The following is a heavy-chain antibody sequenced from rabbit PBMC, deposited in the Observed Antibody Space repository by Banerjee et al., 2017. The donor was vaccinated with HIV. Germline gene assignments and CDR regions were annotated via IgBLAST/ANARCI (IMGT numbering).Heavy chain of an antibody. V-gene: IGHV1S40*01. CDR1: GFSFSSSDY. D-gene: IGHD1-1*01. J-gene: IGHJ4*01. CDR2: IYAGSSGST. Sequence: QSLEESGGDLVKPGASLTLTCTASGFSFSSSDYMCWVRQAPGKGLEWIACIYAGSSGSTYYASWAKGRFTISKTSSTTVTLQMTSLTAADTATYFCARDGGANYWHFNLWGPGTLVTVS. CDR3: ARDGGANYWHFNL.